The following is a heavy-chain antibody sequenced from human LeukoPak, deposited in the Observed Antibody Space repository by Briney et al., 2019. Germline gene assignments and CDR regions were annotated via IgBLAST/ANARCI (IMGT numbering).Heavy chain of an antibody. J-gene: IGHJ6*02. CDR2: IYPGDSDT. CDR1: GYSFTSSW. V-gene: IGHV5-51*01. Sequence: LGESLKISCKVSGYSFTSSWIGWVRQMPGKGLEWMGIIYPGDSDTIYSPSFQGQVTISADKSISTTYLQWSSLKASDTAMYYCARHGPYGMDVWGQGTTVTVSS. D-gene: IGHD3-16*01. CDR3: ARHGPYGMDV.